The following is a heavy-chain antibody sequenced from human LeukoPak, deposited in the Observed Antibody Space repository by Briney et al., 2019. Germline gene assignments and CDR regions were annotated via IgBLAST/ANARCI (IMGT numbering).Heavy chain of an antibody. D-gene: IGHD3-22*01. CDR1: GYTFTSYY. CDR2: INPSGGST. J-gene: IGHJ4*02. V-gene: IGHV1-46*03. CDR3: AREYYDSSGYYPWDY. Sequence: ASXXVSCKASGYTFTSYYMHWVRQAPGQGLEWMGIINPSGGSTSYAQKFQGRVTMTRDTSRSTLYMELSSLRSEDTAVYYCAREYYDSSGYYPWDYWGQGTLVTVSS.